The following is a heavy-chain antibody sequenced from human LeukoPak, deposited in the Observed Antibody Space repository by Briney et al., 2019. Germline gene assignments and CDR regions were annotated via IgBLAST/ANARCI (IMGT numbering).Heavy chain of an antibody. D-gene: IGHD6-13*01. CDR3: ARDRDGGSSWPDAFDI. Sequence: GGSLRLSCAASGFTFSSYSMNWVRQAPGKGLEWVSYISSSSSTIYYADSVKGRFTISRDNAKNSLYLQMNSLRAEDTAVYYCARDRDGGSSWPDAFDIWGQGTMVTVSS. V-gene: IGHV3-48*01. CDR2: ISSSSSTI. CDR1: GFTFSSYS. J-gene: IGHJ3*02.